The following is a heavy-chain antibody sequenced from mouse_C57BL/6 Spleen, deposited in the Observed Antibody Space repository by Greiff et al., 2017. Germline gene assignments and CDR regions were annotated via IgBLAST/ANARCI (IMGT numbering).Heavy chain of an antibody. V-gene: IGHV14-3*01. Sequence: EVQLVESVAELVRPGASVKLSCTASGFNIKNTYMHWVKQRPEQGLEWIGRIDPANGNTKYAPKFQGKATITADTSSNTAYLQLSSLTSEDTAIYYCARGASTTVVATGGFDYWGQGTTLTVSS. D-gene: IGHD1-1*01. CDR3: ARGASTTVVATGGFDY. CDR2: IDPANGNT. CDR1: GFNIKNTY. J-gene: IGHJ2*01.